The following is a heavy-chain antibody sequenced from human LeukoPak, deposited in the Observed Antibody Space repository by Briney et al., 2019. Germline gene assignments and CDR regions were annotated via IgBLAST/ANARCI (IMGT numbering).Heavy chain of an antibody. Sequence: GAPVKVSCKASGYTFTRYGISWVRQAPGQGLEWMGWISAYNGNTNYAQKLQGRVTTTTDTSTSTAYMELRSLRSDDTAVYYCASAATGAFDIWGQGTMVTVSS. V-gene: IGHV1-18*01. CDR2: ISAYNGNT. D-gene: IGHD3-10*01. CDR1: GYTFTRYG. J-gene: IGHJ3*02. CDR3: ASAATGAFDI.